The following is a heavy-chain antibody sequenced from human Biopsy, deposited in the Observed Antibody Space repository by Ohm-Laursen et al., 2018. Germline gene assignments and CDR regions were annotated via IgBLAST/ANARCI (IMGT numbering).Heavy chain of an antibody. CDR1: GFSSTGYY. Sequence: SSVKVSCKASGFSSTGYYIHWVRQAPGQGLEWMGWISPKSGDTNYAHKFQGNITMTRDTSMSTAYMEMSRLRCDDTAVYYCALQSVAQMKNFDYWGQGTLVTVSS. CDR3: ALQSVAQMKNFDY. J-gene: IGHJ4*02. D-gene: IGHD6-19*01. V-gene: IGHV1-2*02. CDR2: ISPKSGDT.